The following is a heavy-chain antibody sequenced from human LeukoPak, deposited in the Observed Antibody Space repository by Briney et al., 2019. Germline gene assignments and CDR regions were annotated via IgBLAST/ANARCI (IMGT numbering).Heavy chain of an antibody. D-gene: IGHD3-9*01. CDR2: IYYSGST. CDR3: ARDQWYYDILTGYPHDAFDI. CDR1: GFTFSSYA. J-gene: IGHJ3*02. V-gene: IGHV4-59*01. Sequence: LGLSCAASGFTFSSYAMHWIRQPPGKGLEWIGYIYYSGSTNYNPSLKSRVTISVDTSKNQFSLKLSSVTAADTAVYYCARDQWYYDILTGYPHDAFDIWGQGTMVTVSS.